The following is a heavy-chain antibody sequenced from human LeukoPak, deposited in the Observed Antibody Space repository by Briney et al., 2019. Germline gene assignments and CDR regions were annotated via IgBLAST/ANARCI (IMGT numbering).Heavy chain of an antibody. CDR2: IYPGDSDT. J-gene: IGHJ6*03. V-gene: IGHV5-51*01. Sequence: GESLKISCKGSGYSFTSYWIGWVRQMPGKGLEWMGIIYPGDSDTRYSPSFQGQVTISADKSIGTAYLQWSSLKASDTAMYYCARRTGPGGDDYDFWSGYGTYYYYYMDVWGKGTTVTVSS. CDR1: GYSFTSYW. D-gene: IGHD3-3*01. CDR3: ARRTGPGGDDYDFWSGYGTYYYYYMDV.